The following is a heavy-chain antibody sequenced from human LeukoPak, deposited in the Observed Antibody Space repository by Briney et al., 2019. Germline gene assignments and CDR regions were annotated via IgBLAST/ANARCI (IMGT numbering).Heavy chain of an antibody. CDR2: MNPNSGNT. V-gene: IGHV1-8*01. D-gene: IGHD4-17*01. Sequence: ASVKVSCKASGYTFTSYDINWVRQATGQGLEWMGRMNPNSGNTGYAQKFQGRVTMTRNTSISTAYMELSSLRSEDTAVYYCARPGGYGDYVDYWGQGTLVTVSS. CDR3: ARPGGYGDYVDY. CDR1: GYTFTSYD. J-gene: IGHJ4*02.